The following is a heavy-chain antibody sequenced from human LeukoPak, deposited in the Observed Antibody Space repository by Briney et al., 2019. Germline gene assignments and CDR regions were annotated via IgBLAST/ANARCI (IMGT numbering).Heavy chain of an antibody. J-gene: IGHJ5*02. V-gene: IGHV4-61*01. CDR3: ARRCLGGDCYWGARFDP. D-gene: IGHD2-21*02. CDR2: IYHIGYISQSGNI. Sequence: SETLSLTCTVSGGSVSSGSYYWSWIRQPPGKGLEWIGYIYHIGYISQSGNIYQNPSLKSRVTISLDTSRNQFSLKLSSVTAADTAVYYCARRCLGGDCYWGARFDPWGQGTLVTVSS. CDR1: GGSVSSGSYY.